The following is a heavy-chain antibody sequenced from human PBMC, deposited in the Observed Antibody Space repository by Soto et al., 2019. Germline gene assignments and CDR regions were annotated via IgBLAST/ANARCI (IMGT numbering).Heavy chain of an antibody. J-gene: IGHJ4*02. CDR1: GVTFSNYY. V-gene: IGHV3-11*01. CDR3: ARDRGSYWVAD. CDR2: ISSSDSTI. Sequence: AGSLSLSCAASGVTFSNYYMSWIRQAQAKGLVCFSYISSSDSTIYYADTVKGHFTNSRDNAKISLYLQMNSLRAEDTGVYYWARDRGSYWVADWGQGTLVTVSS. D-gene: IGHD6-19*01.